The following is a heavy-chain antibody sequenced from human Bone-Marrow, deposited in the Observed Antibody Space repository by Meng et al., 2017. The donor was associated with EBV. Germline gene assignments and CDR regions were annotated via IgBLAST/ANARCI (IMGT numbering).Heavy chain of an antibody. Sequence: QAQLQQWGSGLLKPSETLSLPCAVYGGSFSGYYWSWIRQPPGKGLEWIGEINHSGSTNYNPSLKSRVTISVDKSKNQFSLKLSSVTAADTAVYYCARVWDGYGSGWFDPWGQGTLVTVSS. D-gene: IGHD5-24*01. J-gene: IGHJ5*02. CDR2: INHSGST. CDR1: GGSFSGYY. CDR3: ARVWDGYGSGWFDP. V-gene: IGHV4-34*01.